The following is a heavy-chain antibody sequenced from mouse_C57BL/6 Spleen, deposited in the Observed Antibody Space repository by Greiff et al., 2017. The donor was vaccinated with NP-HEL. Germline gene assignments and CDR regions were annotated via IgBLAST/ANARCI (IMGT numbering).Heavy chain of an antibody. CDR1: GYTFTDYY. CDR2: INPYNGGT. D-gene: IGHD2-10*01. J-gene: IGHJ4*01. CDR3: ARSYYGNYYAMDY. V-gene: IGHV1-19*01. Sequence: EVKLVESGPVLVKPGASVKMSCKASGYTFTDYYMNWVKQSHGKSLEWIGVINPYNGGTSYNQKFKGKATLTVDKSSSTAYMELNSLTSEDSAVYYCARSYYGNYYAMDYWGQGTSVTVSS.